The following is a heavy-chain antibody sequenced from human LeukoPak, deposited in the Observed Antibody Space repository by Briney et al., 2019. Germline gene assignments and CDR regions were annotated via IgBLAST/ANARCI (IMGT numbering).Heavy chain of an antibody. Sequence: SQTLSLTCAISGDSVSSNSAAWNWIRQSPSRGLEWLGRTYYRSKWYHDYAVSVKSRITINPDTSKNQFSLQLNSVTPEDTAVYYCARGIRLWFGEFLFDYWGQGTLVTVSS. D-gene: IGHD3-10*01. CDR3: ARGIRLWFGEFLFDY. V-gene: IGHV6-1*01. CDR1: GDSVSSNSAA. CDR2: TYYRSKWYH. J-gene: IGHJ4*02.